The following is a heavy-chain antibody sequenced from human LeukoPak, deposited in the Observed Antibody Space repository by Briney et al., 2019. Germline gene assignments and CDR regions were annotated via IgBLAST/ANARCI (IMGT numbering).Heavy chain of an antibody. Sequence: ASVKISCKASGYTFTGYNINWVRQAPGQAPEWVGWVNPNTGGTRYAQKFQGRVTMTRDTSITTAFMELRGLTFDDTAVFYCVREAGPLDWGQGTLVTVSS. CDR3: VREAGPLD. CDR2: VNPNTGGT. CDR1: GYTFTGYN. J-gene: IGHJ4*02. V-gene: IGHV1-2*02.